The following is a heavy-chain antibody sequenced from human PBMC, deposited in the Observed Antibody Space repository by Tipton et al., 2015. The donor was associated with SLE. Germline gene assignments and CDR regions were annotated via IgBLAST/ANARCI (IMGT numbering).Heavy chain of an antibody. J-gene: IGHJ4*02. V-gene: IGHV3-9*01. CDR3: AVRAFLEWPHEY. Sequence: GISWNSASIGYADSVKGRFTISRDNAKNSLYLQMNSLRDEDTAVYYCAVRAFLEWPHEYWGQGTLVTVSS. D-gene: IGHD3-3*01. CDR2: ISWNSASI.